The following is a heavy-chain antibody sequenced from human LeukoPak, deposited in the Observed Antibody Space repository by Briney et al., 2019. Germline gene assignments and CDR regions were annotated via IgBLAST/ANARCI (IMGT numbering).Heavy chain of an antibody. CDR1: GFTFSSYG. Sequence: SGGSLRLSCAASGFTFSSYGMHWVRQAPGKGLEWVAVISYDGSNKYYADYVKGRFTISRDNSKNTLYLQMNSLRAEDTSVYYCAKEESGYDSRYYGMDVWGQGTTVTVSS. V-gene: IGHV3-30*18. CDR3: AKEESGYDSRYYGMDV. CDR2: ISYDGSNK. J-gene: IGHJ6*02. D-gene: IGHD5-12*01.